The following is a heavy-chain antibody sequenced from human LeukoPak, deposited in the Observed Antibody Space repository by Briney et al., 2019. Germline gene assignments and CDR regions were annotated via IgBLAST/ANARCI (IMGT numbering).Heavy chain of an antibody. V-gene: IGHV3-23*01. J-gene: IGHJ6*02. D-gene: IGHD6-13*01. CDR3: VRDRGIASTGGYGMDV. Sequence: GGSLRLSCAASGFTFSSYAMSWVRQAPGKGLEWVSGITENGDNTYYADSVKGRFTISRDNSKNTLYLQMNSLRAEDTAVYYCVRDRGIASTGGYGMDVWGQGTTVTVSS. CDR1: GFTFSSYA. CDR2: ITENGDNT.